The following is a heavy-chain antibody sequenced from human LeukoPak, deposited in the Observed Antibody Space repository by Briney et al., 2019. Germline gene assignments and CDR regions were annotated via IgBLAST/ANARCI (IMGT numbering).Heavy chain of an antibody. Sequence: SETLSLTCTVSGGSISTFYWSWIRQPPGKGLEWIGYIYHRGSATYNPSLKSRVAISLDTSKNQFSLKLSSVTAADTAVYYCARGGAYYTSGSYLGYWGQGTLVTVSS. CDR1: GGSISTFY. D-gene: IGHD3-10*01. CDR2: IYHRGSA. J-gene: IGHJ4*02. V-gene: IGHV4-59*01. CDR3: ARGGAYYTSGSYLGY.